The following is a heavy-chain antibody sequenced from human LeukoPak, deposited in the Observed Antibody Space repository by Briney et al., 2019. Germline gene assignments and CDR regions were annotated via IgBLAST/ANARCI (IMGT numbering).Heavy chain of an antibody. V-gene: IGHV3-15*01. CDR1: GFTFSNAW. D-gene: IGHD2-15*01. Sequence: GGSLRLSCAASGFTFSNAWMTWVRQAPGKGLEWVARIKSQGSGGTTDYAAPVKDRFSISREDSNNTLYLQMNSLKTEDTAVYYCTTDRIVVVVAATLYWSQGTLVTVSS. CDR2: IKSQGSGGTT. CDR3: TTDRIVVVVAATLY. J-gene: IGHJ4*02.